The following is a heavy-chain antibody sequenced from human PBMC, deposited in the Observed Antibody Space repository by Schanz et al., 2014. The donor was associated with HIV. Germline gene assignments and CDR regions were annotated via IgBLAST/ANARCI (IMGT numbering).Heavy chain of an antibody. CDR3: ARGSGPYYYYYGMDV. CDR1: GFTFSSCA. V-gene: IGHV3-23*04. D-gene: IGHD3-10*01. J-gene: IGHJ6*02. CDR2: TSGSGGRT. Sequence: EVQLVESGGGLVQPGGSLRLSCAASGFTFSSCAMTWVRQAPGKGLEWVSTTSGSGGRTYYADSVKGRFTISRDDSENTLYLQMNSLRVEDTAVHYCARGSGPYYYYYGMDVWGQGTTVTVSS.